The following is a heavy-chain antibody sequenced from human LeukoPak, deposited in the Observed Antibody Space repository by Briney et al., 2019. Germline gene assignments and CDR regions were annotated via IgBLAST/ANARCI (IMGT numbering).Heavy chain of an antibody. CDR2: IYSGGGT. J-gene: IGHJ1*01. D-gene: IGHD3-3*01. CDR1: GFTVSSKY. V-gene: IGHV3-53*01. CDR3: TRDFFSGPPVNVFQH. Sequence: GGSLRLSCAASGFTVSSKYMCWVRQAPGKGLEWVSAIYSGGGTYYADSVKGRFTISRDTSKNTLYLQMNSLKTEDTAVYYCTRDFFSGPPVNVFQHWGQGTLVTVSS.